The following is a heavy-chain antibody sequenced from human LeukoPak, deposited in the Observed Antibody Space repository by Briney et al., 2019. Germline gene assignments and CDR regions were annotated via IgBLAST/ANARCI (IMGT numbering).Heavy chain of an antibody. J-gene: IGHJ4*02. CDR3: ARDQWTYSGSYYFDY. D-gene: IGHD1-26*01. Sequence: SETLSLTCAVYGGSFSGYYWNWIRQPPGKGLEWIGEINHSGSTNYNPSLKSRVTISVDTSKNQFSLKLSSVTAADTAVYYCARDQWTYSGSYYFDYWGQGTLVTVSS. CDR2: INHSGST. CDR1: GGSFSGYY. V-gene: IGHV4-34*01.